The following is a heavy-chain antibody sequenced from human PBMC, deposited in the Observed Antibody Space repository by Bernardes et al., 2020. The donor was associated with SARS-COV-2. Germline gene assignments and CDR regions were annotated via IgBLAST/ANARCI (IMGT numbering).Heavy chain of an antibody. J-gene: IGHJ3*02. D-gene: IGHD2-2*01. CDR2: IWYAGSNK. V-gene: IGHV3-33*08. Sequence: GGSLRLSCAASGFTFSSYGMHWVRQAPGKGLEWVAVIWYAGSNKYYADSVKGRFTISRDNSKNTLYLQMNSLRAEDTAVYYCARDVGVPAANDAFDIWGQGTMVTVSS. CDR1: GFTFSSYG. CDR3: ARDVGVPAANDAFDI.